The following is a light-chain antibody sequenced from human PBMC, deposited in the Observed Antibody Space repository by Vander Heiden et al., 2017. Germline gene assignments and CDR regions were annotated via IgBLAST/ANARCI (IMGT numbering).Light chain of an antibody. J-gene: IGKJ2*01. V-gene: IGKV3-15*01. CDR1: QSVSSN. CDR3: QQDNNWPPST. Sequence: EIVMTQSPATLSVSPGERATLSCRASQSVSSNLAWYQQKPGQAPRLLIYGASTRATGIPARFSGSGSGTEFTLTISSRQSEDFAVYYCQQDNNWPPSTFGQGTKLEIK. CDR2: GAS.